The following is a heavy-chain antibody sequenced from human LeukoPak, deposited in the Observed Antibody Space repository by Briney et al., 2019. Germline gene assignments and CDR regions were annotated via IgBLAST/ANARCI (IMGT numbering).Heavy chain of an antibody. CDR3: AKDENRWLAPNAFDV. CDR1: GFKSDDYA. Sequence: PGGSLRLSCEASGFKSDDYAMHWVRQVPGKGLEWVSGIDWNGFNKDYEDSVKGRFTISRDNAKNSLYLQMDSLRVEDMALYFCAKDENRWLAPNAFDVWGLGTMVTVSS. J-gene: IGHJ3*01. D-gene: IGHD5-24*01. V-gene: IGHV3-9*02. CDR2: IDWNGFNK.